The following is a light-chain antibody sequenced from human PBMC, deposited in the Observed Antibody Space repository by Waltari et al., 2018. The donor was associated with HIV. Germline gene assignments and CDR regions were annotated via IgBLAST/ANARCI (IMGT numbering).Light chain of an antibody. Sequence: EIVMTQSPATLSVSPGDRATLSCWASQSVSSNLAWYQQKPGQAPRFLSYGASTRDTGIPAKFSGSGSGTEFTLTISSLQSEDFAVYYCQQYNSWPRTFGQGTRLEIK. V-gene: IGKV3-15*01. CDR3: QQYNSWPRT. J-gene: IGKJ2*01. CDR1: QSVSSN. CDR2: GAS.